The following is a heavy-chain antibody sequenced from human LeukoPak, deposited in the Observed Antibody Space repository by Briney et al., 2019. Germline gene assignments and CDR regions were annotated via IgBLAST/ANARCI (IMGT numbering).Heavy chain of an antibody. J-gene: IGHJ5*02. CDR2: ISWDGGST. CDR3: ASTRSSWRYNWFDP. CDR1: GFTFDDYT. V-gene: IGHV3-43*01. D-gene: IGHD6-13*01. Sequence: GGSLRLSCAASGFTFDDYTMHWVRQAPGKGLEWVSLISWDGGSTYYADSVKGRFTISRDNAKNSLYLQMNSLRAEDTAVYYCASTRSSWRYNWFDPWGQGTLVTVSS.